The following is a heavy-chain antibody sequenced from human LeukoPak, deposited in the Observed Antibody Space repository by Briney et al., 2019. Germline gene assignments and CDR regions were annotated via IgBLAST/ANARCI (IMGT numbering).Heavy chain of an antibody. CDR1: GFTVSSNY. J-gene: IGHJ4*02. Sequence: GGSLRLSCAASGFTVSSNYMSWVRQAPGKGLEWVSYISSSGSTIYYADSVKGRFTISKDNAKNSLYLQMNSLRAEDTAVYYCAGGSIVVVPFDYWGQGTLVTVSS. CDR2: ISSSGSTI. CDR3: AGGSIVVVPFDY. D-gene: IGHD2-21*01. V-gene: IGHV3-11*04.